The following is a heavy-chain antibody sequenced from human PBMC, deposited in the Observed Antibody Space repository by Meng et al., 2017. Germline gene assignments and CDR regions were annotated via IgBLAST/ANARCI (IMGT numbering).Heavy chain of an antibody. J-gene: IGHJ4*02. CDR2: ISHSGTT. CDR1: GGCFSGYY. V-gene: IGHV4-34*01. Sequence: EWGAGWFMLSDALFRTFAVYGGCFSGYYLTWVRQAPGRGLEWLGEISHSGTTNYNPSLTSRVTISLDTSKCQFYLKLTSVTGADTAVYFCARGVRGKIQQLIPGRPTYFDLWSQGNLVTVSS. CDR3: ARGVRGKIQQLIPGRPTYFDL. D-gene: IGHD6-13*01.